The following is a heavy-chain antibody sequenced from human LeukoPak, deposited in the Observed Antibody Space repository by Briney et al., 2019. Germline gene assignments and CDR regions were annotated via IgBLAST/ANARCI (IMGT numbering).Heavy chain of an antibody. J-gene: IGHJ5*02. D-gene: IGHD3-10*01. CDR3: ARTEHYYYGSGSARIEDWFDP. Sequence: GGSLRLSCAASGFNFINSWMSWVRQAPGKGLESVAIINEDGSVKYYVDSVKGRFTISRDNAKNSVYLQMNSLRVEDTAVYYCARTEHYYYGSGSARIEDWFDPWGQGTLVTVSS. CDR1: GFNFINSW. CDR2: INEDGSVK. V-gene: IGHV3-7*03.